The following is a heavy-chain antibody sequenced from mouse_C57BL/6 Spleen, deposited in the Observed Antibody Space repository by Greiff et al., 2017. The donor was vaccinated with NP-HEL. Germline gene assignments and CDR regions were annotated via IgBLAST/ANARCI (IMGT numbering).Heavy chain of an antibody. CDR2: IYPGDGDT. CDR3: ARRDLLGNAMDD. V-gene: IGHV1-82*01. J-gene: IGHJ4*01. D-gene: IGHD2-1*01. CDR1: GYAFSSSW. Sequence: VQLQESGPELVKPGASVKISCKASGYAFSSSWMNWVKQRPGKGLEWIGRIYPGDGDTNYNGKFKGKATLTADKSSSTAYMQLSSLTSEDSAVYFCARRDLLGNAMDDWGQGTSVTVSS.